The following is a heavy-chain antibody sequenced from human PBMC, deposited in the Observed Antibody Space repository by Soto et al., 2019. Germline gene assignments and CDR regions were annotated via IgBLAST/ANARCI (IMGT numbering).Heavy chain of an antibody. J-gene: IGHJ4*02. CDR1: GCSISSGGYS. Sequence: KPXETLSLTCAVAGCSISSGGYSWSWIRQPPGKGLEWIGYIYHSGSTYYNPSLKSRVTISVDRSKNQFSLKLNSVTAADTAVYYCARAPMISPYFDYWGQGPLVTVS. CDR3: ARAPMISPYFDY. V-gene: IGHV4-30-2*01. D-gene: IGHD3-16*01. CDR2: IYHSGST.